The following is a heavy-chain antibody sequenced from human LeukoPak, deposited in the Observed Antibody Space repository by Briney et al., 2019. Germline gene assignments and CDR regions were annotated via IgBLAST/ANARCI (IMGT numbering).Heavy chain of an antibody. V-gene: IGHV3-30-3*01. Sequence: GGSLRLSCAASGFIFSNYAMHWVRQAPGKGLEWVALISYDGSNKYYADSVKGRFTISRDNSKNTLYLQMNSLTAEDTAVYYCARDWSSKYPYYYGMDVWGQGTTVTVSS. CDR1: GFIFSNYA. CDR3: ARDWSSKYPYYYGMDV. J-gene: IGHJ6*02. CDR2: ISYDGSNK. D-gene: IGHD4-11*01.